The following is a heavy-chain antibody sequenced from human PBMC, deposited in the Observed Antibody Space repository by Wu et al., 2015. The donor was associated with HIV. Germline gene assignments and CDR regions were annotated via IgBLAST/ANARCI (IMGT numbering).Heavy chain of an antibody. J-gene: IGHJ6*02. CDR1: GYTFTHYG. CDR2: IDTHNRET. V-gene: IGHV1-18*01. Sequence: QVHLVQSGIEIKRPGASVKVSCKASGYTFTHYGINWVRQAPGHGLEWMGWIDTHNRETEYSQKFRGRVTLTTDTAATTAYLEMRSLRSDDTAVYFCARDLARYFDTDNVAYQYGMDVWGQGP. D-gene: IGHD3-9*01. CDR3: ARDLARYFDTDNVAYQYGMDV.